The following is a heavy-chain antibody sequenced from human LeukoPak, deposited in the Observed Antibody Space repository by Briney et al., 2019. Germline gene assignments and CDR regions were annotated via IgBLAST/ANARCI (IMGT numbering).Heavy chain of an antibody. CDR3: AREIGLDYFDY. V-gene: IGHV3-30-3*01. CDR2: ISYDGSNK. Sequence: GRSLRLSCAASRFTFSSYAMHWVRQAPGKGLEWVAVISYDGSNKYYADSVKGRFTISRDNSKNTLYLQMNSLRAEDTAVYYCAREIGLDYFDYWGQGTLVTVSS. J-gene: IGHJ4*02. CDR1: RFTFSSYA. D-gene: IGHD3-16*01.